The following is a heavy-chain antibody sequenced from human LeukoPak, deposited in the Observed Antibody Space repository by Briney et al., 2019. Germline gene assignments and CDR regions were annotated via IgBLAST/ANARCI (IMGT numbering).Heavy chain of an antibody. CDR3: ARGYCSGGSCRTRPAEYFQH. CDR2: IYYSGST. Sequence: SETLSLTCTVSGGSISSSSYYWGWIRQPPGKGLEWIGSIYYSGSTYYNPSIKSRVTISVDTSKNQFSLKLSSVTAADTAVYYCARGYCSGGSCRTRPAEYFQHWGQGTLVTVSS. V-gene: IGHV4-39*07. CDR1: GGSISSSSYY. D-gene: IGHD2-15*01. J-gene: IGHJ1*01.